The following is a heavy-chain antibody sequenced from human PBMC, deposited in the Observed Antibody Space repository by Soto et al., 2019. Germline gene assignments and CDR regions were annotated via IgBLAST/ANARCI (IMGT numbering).Heavy chain of an antibody. Sequence: SETLSLTCTVSGGSISSGGYYWSWIRQHPGKGLEWIGYIYYSGSTYYNPSLKSRVTISVDTSKNQFSLKLSSVTAADTAVYYCARDSGVPAAMRRAFDIWGQGTMVTVSS. J-gene: IGHJ3*02. CDR3: ARDSGVPAAMRRAFDI. D-gene: IGHD2-2*01. V-gene: IGHV4-31*03. CDR2: IYYSGST. CDR1: GGSISSGGYY.